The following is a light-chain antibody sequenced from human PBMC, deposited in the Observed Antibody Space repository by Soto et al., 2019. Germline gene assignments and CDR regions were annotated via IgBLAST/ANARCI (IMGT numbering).Light chain of an antibody. CDR3: QQYASSPT. V-gene: IGKV3-20*01. CDR1: QSVSSSY. CDR2: GAS. Sequence: EIVLTQSPGTLSLSPGERATLSCRASQSVSSSYLAWYQQKPGQAPRLLIYGASSRATGIPDRFSGSGSGTDFTLTISRLEPEDFAAYYCQQYASSPTFGQGTKVEIK. J-gene: IGKJ1*01.